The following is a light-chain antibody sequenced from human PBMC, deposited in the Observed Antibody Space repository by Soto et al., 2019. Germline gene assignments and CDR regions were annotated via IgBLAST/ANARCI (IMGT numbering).Light chain of an antibody. V-gene: IGKV1-27*01. CDR2: AAS. J-gene: IGKJ4*01. CDR3: QKYNSAPLT. CDR1: QGISNY. Sequence: DTQMTQSPSSLSASVGDRVTLTCRASQGISNYLAWYQQKPGKVPKLLIYAASTLQSGVPSRFSGSGSATDFTLTISRLQPEDVATYYCQKYNSAPLTFGGGTKVEIK.